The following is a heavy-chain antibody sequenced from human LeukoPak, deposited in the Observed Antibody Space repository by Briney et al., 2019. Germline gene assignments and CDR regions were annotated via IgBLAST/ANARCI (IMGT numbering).Heavy chain of an antibody. CDR2: INEHGSIT. Sequence: GGSLRLSCAASGFTFSSYWMHWVREVPGKGLVWVARINEHGSITDYADSVKERFTVSRDNAWNTLYLQMNSLRAEDTAVYYCASDVAGSVSLWGQGTLITVSS. D-gene: IGHD3-10*01. V-gene: IGHV3-74*01. J-gene: IGHJ4*02. CDR3: ASDVAGSVSL. CDR1: GFTFSSYW.